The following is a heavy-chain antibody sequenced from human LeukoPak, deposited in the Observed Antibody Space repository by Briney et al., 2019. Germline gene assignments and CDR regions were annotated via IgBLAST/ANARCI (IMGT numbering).Heavy chain of an antibody. CDR2: ISYDGSNK. V-gene: IGHV3-30*18. CDR3: AKDPGPRYWYFDL. J-gene: IGHJ2*01. CDR1: GFTFSSYG. Sequence: PGGSLRLSCAASGFTFSSYGMHWVRQAPGKGLEWVAVISYDGSNKYYADSVKGRFTISRDNSKNTLYLQMNSLRAEDTAVYYCAKDPGPRYWYFDLWGRGTLVTVSS.